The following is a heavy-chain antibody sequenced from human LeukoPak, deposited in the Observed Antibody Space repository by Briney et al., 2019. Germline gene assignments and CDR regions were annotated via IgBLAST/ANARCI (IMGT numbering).Heavy chain of an antibody. CDR1: GGSISSYY. D-gene: IGHD1-14*01. V-gene: IGHV4-59*12. CDR2: IYYSGST. Sequence: SETLSLTCTVSGGSISSYYWSWIRQPPGKGLEWIGYIYYSGSTNYNPSLKSRVTISVDKSKNQFSLKLSSVTAADTAVYYCARRPTAHYYYYMDVWGKGTTVTVSS. CDR3: ARRPTAHYYYYMDV. J-gene: IGHJ6*03.